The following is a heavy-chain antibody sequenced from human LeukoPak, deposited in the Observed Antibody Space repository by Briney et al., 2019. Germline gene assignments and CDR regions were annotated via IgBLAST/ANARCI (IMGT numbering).Heavy chain of an antibody. CDR3: ATSTPDPDYDILTGYFIFDY. CDR1: GYTFTSYD. D-gene: IGHD3-9*01. Sequence: GASVTVSFKASGYTFTSYDINWVRQATGQGLEWMGWMNPNSGNTGYAQKFQGRVTMTEDTSTDTAYMYLSSLRSEDTAVYYCATSTPDPDYDILTGYFIFDYWGQGTLVTVSS. V-gene: IGHV1-8*01. J-gene: IGHJ4*02. CDR2: MNPNSGNT.